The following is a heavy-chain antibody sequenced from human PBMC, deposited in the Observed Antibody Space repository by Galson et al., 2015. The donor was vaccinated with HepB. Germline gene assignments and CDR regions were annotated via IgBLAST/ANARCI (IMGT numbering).Heavy chain of an antibody. Sequence: ETLSLTCAVYGGSFSGYYWSWIRQPPGKGLEWIGEINHSGSTNYNPSLKSRVTISVDTSKNQFSLKLSSVTAADTAVYYCARGRIVARYYYYGMDVWGQGTTVTVSS. J-gene: IGHJ6*02. V-gene: IGHV4-34*01. D-gene: IGHD2/OR15-2a*01. CDR2: INHSGST. CDR3: ARGRIVARYYYYGMDV. CDR1: GGSFSGYY.